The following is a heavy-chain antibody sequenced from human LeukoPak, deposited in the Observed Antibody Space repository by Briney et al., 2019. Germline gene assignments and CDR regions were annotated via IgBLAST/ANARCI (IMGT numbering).Heavy chain of an antibody. CDR3: ARGGSGWYRGGGFFDY. CDR2: ISSSSSTI. J-gene: IGHJ4*02. CDR1: GFTFSSYS. Sequence: PGGSLRLSCAASGFTFSSYSMNWVRQAPGKGLEWVSYISSSSSTIYYADSVKGRFTISRDNAKNSLYLQMNSLRAEDTAVYYCARGGSGWYRGGGFFDYWGQGTLVTVSS. D-gene: IGHD6-19*01. V-gene: IGHV3-48*04.